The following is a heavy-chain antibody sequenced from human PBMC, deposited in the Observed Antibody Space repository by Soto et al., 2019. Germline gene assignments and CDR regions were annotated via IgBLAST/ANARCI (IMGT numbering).Heavy chain of an antibody. V-gene: IGHV1-69*13. J-gene: IGHJ6*02. CDR2: IIPIFGTA. CDR1: GGTFSSYA. D-gene: IGHD6-13*01. Sequence: ASVKVSCKASGGTFSSYAISWVRQAPGQGLEWMGGIIPIFGTANYAQKFQGRVTITADESTGTAYMELSSLRSEDTAVYYCARSNSSSWYSYYYGMDVWGQGTTVTVSS. CDR3: ARSNSSSWYSYYYGMDV.